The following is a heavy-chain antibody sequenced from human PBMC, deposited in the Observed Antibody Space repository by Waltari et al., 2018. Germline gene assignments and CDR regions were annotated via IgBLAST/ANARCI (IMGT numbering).Heavy chain of an antibody. V-gene: IGHV3-23*03. CDR1: GVTFSSYA. Sequence: EVQLLESGGGLVQPGGSLRLSCSGVTFSSYAMSWVRQAPGMGLEWGSVLYNEGTTHYVDSVEGRFTISRDHSDNTLHLQMSSLRAEDTAVYYCAESRAAAGLDSWGQGTLVTVSS. CDR3: AESRAAAGLDS. D-gene: IGHD6-13*01. CDR2: LYNEGTT. J-gene: IGHJ4*02.